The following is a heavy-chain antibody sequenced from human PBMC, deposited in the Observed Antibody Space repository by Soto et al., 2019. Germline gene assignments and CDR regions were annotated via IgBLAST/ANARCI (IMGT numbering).Heavy chain of an antibody. Sequence: HPGGSLRLSCAASGFTVSSNYMSWVRQAPGKGLELVSVIYNGAGAYYADSVKGRFTISRDNSKNTLYLHMNSLRAEDTALYPCVRGRVIFGGMSLTWYFDPWGGGTLV. J-gene: IGHJ2*01. CDR1: GFTVSSNY. CDR2: IYNGAGA. CDR3: VRGRVIFGGMSLTWYFDP. V-gene: IGHV3-53*01. D-gene: IGHD2-15*01.